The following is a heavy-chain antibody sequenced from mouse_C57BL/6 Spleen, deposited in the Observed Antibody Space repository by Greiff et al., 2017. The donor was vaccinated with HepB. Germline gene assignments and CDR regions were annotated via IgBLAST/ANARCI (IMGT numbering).Heavy chain of an antibody. CDR3: TTDYYGSRAVDY. V-gene: IGHV14-4*01. J-gene: IGHJ4*01. Sequence: VQLQQSGAELVRPGASVKLSCTASGFNIKDDYMHWVKQRPEQGLEWIGWIDPENGDTEYASKFQGKATITADTSSNTAYLQLSSLTSEDTAVYYCTTDYYGSRAVDYWGQGTSVTVSS. D-gene: IGHD1-1*01. CDR2: IDPENGDT. CDR1: GFNIKDDY.